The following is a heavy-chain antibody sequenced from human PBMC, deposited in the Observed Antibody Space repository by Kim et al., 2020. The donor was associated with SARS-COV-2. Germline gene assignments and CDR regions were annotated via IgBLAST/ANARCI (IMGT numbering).Heavy chain of an antibody. CDR3: AKASDYSGSGSFTAFDI. CDR1: GFTFSYYG. V-gene: IGHV3-33*06. Sequence: GGSLRLSCAASGFTFSYYGMHWVRQAPGKGLEWVAVIWYDGSKKYYADSVKGRFTISRDNSKNTLYLQMNSLRADDTAVYYCAKASDYSGSGSFTAFDIWGQGTMVTVSS. D-gene: IGHD3-10*01. CDR2: IWYDGSKK. J-gene: IGHJ3*02.